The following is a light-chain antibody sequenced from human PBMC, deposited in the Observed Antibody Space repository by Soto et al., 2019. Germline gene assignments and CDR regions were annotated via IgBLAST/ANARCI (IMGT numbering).Light chain of an antibody. J-gene: IGKJ4*01. CDR1: QSFLSSSGRTY. CDR3: MQAGQVPLT. Sequence: DVVMTQTPPSLSVTPGQSASMSCKSSQSFLSSSGRTYLYWYVLKPGQPPRLLMNEVSLRLSGVPDRFSGSGSETDFTLKISRVEAEDIGVYYCMQAGQVPLTFGGG. CDR2: EVS. V-gene: IGKV2D-29*01.